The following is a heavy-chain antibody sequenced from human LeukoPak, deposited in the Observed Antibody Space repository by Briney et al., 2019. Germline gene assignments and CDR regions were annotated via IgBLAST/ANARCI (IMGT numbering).Heavy chain of an antibody. D-gene: IGHD3-10*01. CDR2: IIYDGAAT. Sequence: PGGSLRLSCAASGFTFRNFWMHWVRHVQGEGLVWVSRIIYDGAATNYADSVRGRFTISRDNANNMLYLQMNSLRVEDTGIYYCTREKVLRGDYYYYMDVWGKGTTVTVSS. J-gene: IGHJ6*03. CDR1: GFTFRNFW. V-gene: IGHV3-74*01. CDR3: TREKVLRGDYYYYMDV.